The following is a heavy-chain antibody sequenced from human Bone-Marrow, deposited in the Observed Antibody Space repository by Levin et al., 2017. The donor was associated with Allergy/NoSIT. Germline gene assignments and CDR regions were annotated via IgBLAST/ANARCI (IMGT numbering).Heavy chain of an antibody. CDR1: GGSISTSTYY. Sequence: NSSETLSLTCTVSGGSISTSTYYYGWIRQPPGTGLEWLGNIYYSGDTYYNPSLNGRVSISVDTSKNQFSLELTSVTAADTAVYYCANYVIGLRHPLADAYDIWGQGTLVTVSS. CDR2: IYYSGDT. CDR3: ANYVIGLRHPLADAYDI. D-gene: IGHD3-10*02. V-gene: IGHV4-39*01. J-gene: IGHJ3*02.